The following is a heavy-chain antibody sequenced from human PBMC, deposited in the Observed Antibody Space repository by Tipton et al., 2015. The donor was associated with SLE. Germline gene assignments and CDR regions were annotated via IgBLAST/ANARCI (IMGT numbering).Heavy chain of an antibody. Sequence: TLSLTCTVSGGSISSYYWGWILQPPGKGLEWIGYIYTSGSTNYNPSPKSRVTISVDTSKNQFSLKLSSVTAADTAVYYCARGSLAVAAPYFDYWGHGTLVTVSS. CDR3: ARGSLAVAAPYFDY. CDR2: IYTSGST. J-gene: IGHJ4*01. V-gene: IGHV4-4*08. D-gene: IGHD6-19*01. CDR1: GGSISSYY.